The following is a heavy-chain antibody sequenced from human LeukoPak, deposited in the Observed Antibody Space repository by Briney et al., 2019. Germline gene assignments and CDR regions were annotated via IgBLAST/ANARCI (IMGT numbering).Heavy chain of an antibody. CDR2: INPSGGST. Sequence: ASVKVSCKASGYTFTSYYMHWVRQAPGQGLEWTGLINPSGGSTSYAQKFQGRVTMTRDTSTSTVYMELSSLRSEDTAVYYCARAPRGYSYGQVGWFDPWGQGTLVTVSS. V-gene: IGHV1-46*01. CDR3: ARAPRGYSYGQVGWFDP. J-gene: IGHJ5*02. D-gene: IGHD5-18*01. CDR1: GYTFTSYY.